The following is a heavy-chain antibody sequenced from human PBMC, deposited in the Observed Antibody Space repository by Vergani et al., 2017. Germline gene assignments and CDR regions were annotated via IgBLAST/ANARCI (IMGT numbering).Heavy chain of an antibody. V-gene: IGHV1-69-2*01. CDR1: GYTFTDHY. CDR3: ATPQTVTTGDMEV. J-gene: IGHJ6*02. CDR2: VYPEDGET. D-gene: IGHD4-17*01. Sequence: EVQLVQSGAEVKKPGATMKISCKVSGYTFTDHYMHWVKQAPGKGLEWMGLVYPEDGETIYAEKFKGRVTIAADTSTDTAHMELSSLRSEDTAVYYCATPQTVTTGDMEVWGQGTTVIVSS.